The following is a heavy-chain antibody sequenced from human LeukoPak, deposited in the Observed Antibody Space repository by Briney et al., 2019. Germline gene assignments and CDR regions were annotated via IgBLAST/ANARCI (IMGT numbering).Heavy chain of an antibody. CDR1: GFIFKTYT. J-gene: IGHJ3*02. Sequence: GGSLRLSCAASGFIFKTYTMTWVRQAPGKGLEWVSSITGDCKYITYADSVKGRFTISRDNAMNTLYLQMNSLRAEDTAVYYCARGGSPPEALGDTFDIWGQGTMVTVSS. V-gene: IGHV3-21*01. CDR3: ARGGSPPEALGDTFDI. CDR2: ITGDCKYI. D-gene: IGHD1-26*01.